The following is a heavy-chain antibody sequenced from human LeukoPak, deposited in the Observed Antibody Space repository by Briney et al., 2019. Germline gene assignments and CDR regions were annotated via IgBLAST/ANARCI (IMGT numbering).Heavy chain of an antibody. CDR1: GGSISSYY. CDR2: IYYSGST. V-gene: IGHV4-59*08. Sequence: SETLSLTCTVSGGSISSYYWSWIRQPPGKGLEWIGYIYYSGSTNYNPSLKSRVTISVDTSKNQFSLKLSSVTAADTAVYYCARHAGIQLRNYYFDYWGQGTLVTVSS. J-gene: IGHJ4*02. CDR3: ARHAGIQLRNYYFDY. D-gene: IGHD5-18*01.